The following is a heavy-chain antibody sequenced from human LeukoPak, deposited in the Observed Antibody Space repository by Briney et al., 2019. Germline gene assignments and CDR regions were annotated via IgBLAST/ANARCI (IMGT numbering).Heavy chain of an antibody. Sequence: GGSLRLSCAASGFALSSHWMTWVRQVQRRGPEWVANVNRDGSETYYLDSVKGRFTISKDNAKNSLYLQMNSLRAEDTALYHCARNNGMDVWGQGTTVTVSS. J-gene: IGHJ6*02. V-gene: IGHV3-7*03. CDR3: ARNNGMDV. CDR1: GFALSSHW. CDR2: VNRDGSET.